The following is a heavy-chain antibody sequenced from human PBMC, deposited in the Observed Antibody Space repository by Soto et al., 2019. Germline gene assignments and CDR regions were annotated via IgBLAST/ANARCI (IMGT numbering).Heavy chain of an antibody. CDR2: IYPGDSDT. CDR3: ARAIAYCSSTSCSYYYYGMDV. D-gene: IGHD2-2*01. Sequence: GESLKISCKGSGYSFTSYWIGWVRQMPGKGLEWMGIIYPGDSDTRYSPSFQGQVTISADKSISTAYLQWSSLKASDTAMYYCARAIAYCSSTSCSYYYYGMDVWGQGTTVTVSS. J-gene: IGHJ6*02. V-gene: IGHV5-51*01. CDR1: GYSFTSYW.